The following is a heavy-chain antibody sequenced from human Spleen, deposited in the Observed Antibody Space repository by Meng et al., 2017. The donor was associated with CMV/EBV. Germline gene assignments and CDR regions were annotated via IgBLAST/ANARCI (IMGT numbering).Heavy chain of an antibody. D-gene: IGHD2-2*01. CDR2: IYSDGSST. CDR3: AKDLTVVVVPAAPIAD. CDR1: GFTFNSYA. J-gene: IGHJ4*02. V-gene: IGHV3-23*03. Sequence: GESLKISCAASGFTFNSYAMTWVRQAPGKGLEWVSFIYSDGSSTFYADSVKGRFTISRDNSKNTLYLQMNSLRGEDTAVYFCAKDLTVVVVPAAPIADWGQGTLVTVSS.